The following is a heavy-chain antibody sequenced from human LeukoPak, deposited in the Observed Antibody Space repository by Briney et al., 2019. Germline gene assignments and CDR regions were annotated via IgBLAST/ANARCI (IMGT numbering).Heavy chain of an antibody. D-gene: IGHD1-26*01. CDR2: IYTSGST. CDR1: GGSISSYY. CDR3: ARENSGSYREFDY. J-gene: IGHJ4*02. V-gene: IGHV4-4*07. Sequence: SETLSLTCTVSGGSISSYYWSWIRQPAGKGLEWIGRIYTSGSTNYNASLKSRVSMSVGTSKNQFSLKLSSVTAADTAVFYCARENSGSYREFDYWGQGTLVTVSS.